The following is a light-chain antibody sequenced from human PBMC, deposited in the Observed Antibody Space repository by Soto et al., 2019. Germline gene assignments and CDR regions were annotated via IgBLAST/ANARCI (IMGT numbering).Light chain of an antibody. CDR2: GAS. CDR1: QSVRNSY. J-gene: IGKJ1*01. CDR3: QQYGSSGT. V-gene: IGKV3-20*01. Sequence: EIVLTQSPGTLSLSPGERATLSCRASQSVRNSYLAWYQQKPGQAPRLLISGASSRATGIPDRFSGSGSGTDFTLTISRLEPEDFAVYYCQQYGSSGTFGQGTKVDSK.